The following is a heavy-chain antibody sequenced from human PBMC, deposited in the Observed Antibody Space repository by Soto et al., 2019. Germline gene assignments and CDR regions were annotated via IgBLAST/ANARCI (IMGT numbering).Heavy chain of an antibody. Sequence: QVQLVESGGGVVQPGRSLRLSCAASGFTFSSYAMHWVRQAPGKGLEWVAVISYDGSNKYYADSVKGRFTISRDNSKNTLYLQMNSLRAEDTAVYYCARDVVGRYDILTGTEKYGMDVWGQGTTVTVSS. J-gene: IGHJ6*02. CDR3: ARDVVGRYDILTGTEKYGMDV. V-gene: IGHV3-30-3*01. D-gene: IGHD3-9*01. CDR1: GFTFSSYA. CDR2: ISYDGSNK.